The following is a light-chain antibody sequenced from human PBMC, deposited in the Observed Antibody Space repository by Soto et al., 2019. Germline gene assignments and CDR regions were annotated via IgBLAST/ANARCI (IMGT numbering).Light chain of an antibody. CDR1: QSISRW. V-gene: IGKV1-5*01. CDR2: DAS. J-gene: IGKJ5*01. Sequence: DIQMTQSPSTRSSSFGDRVTITCRASQSISRWLAWYQQKPGKAPKALIYDASTLRSGVPSRFSGGGSGTEFTLTISSMKPDDFATYYCQQYNTYSTFGQGTRLEIK. CDR3: QQYNTYST.